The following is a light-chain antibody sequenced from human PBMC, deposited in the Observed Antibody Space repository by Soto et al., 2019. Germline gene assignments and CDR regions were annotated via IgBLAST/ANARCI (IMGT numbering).Light chain of an antibody. V-gene: IGKV3-15*01. J-gene: IGKJ4*01. CDR3: QQYNIWPPLT. CDR2: GAS. Sequence: EIVRTQSPATLSVSPGERATLACRASQSVSSNLAWYQQKPGQAPRLLIYGASTRATGIPARFSGSGSGAEFALTISSLQSEDFAVYYCQQYNIWPPLTFGGGTKVEIK. CDR1: QSVSSN.